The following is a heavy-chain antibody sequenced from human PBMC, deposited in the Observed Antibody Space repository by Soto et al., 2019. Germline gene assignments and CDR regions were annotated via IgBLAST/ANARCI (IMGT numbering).Heavy chain of an antibody. V-gene: IGHV1-69*13. J-gene: IGHJ4*02. CDR1: GGTFSSYA. CDR3: ARVADIAAAHKGGGPYYFDY. D-gene: IGHD6-13*01. Sequence: ASVKVSCKASGGTFSSYAISWVRQAPGQGLEWMGGIIPIFGTANYAQKFQGRVTITADESTSTAYMELSSLRSEDTAVYYCARVADIAAAHKGGGPYYFDYWGQGTLVTVSS. CDR2: IIPIFGTA.